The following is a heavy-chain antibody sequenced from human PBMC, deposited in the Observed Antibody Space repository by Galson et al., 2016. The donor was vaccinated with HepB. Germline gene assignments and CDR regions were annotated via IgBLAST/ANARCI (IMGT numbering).Heavy chain of an antibody. CDR3: TRDRGQYFDL. J-gene: IGHJ4*02. CDR2: FITVFGTT. CDR1: GGTFGSYI. Sequence: SVKVSCKAPGGTFGSYIISWVRQAPGQGLEWMGEFITVFGTTNYAQKFQGRVTITADESTSTAYMDLTGLTAEDTAVYFCTRDRGQYFDLWGQGTLVTVSS. V-gene: IGHV1-69*13. D-gene: IGHD6-25*01.